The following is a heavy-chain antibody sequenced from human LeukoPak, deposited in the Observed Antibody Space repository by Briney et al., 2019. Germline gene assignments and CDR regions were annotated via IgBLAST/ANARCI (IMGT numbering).Heavy chain of an antibody. Sequence: PGGSLRLSCTASGFSFSNAWVSWVRQAPGKGLEWVGRITSKDDGGTRDYAAPVKGRFTVSRDDSKNTRYLQMNSLKTEDTAVYYCTTPERYYYDTSDFYGSHYWGQGTLVTVSS. J-gene: IGHJ4*02. D-gene: IGHD3-22*01. CDR1: GFSFSNAW. CDR2: ITSKDDGGTR. V-gene: IGHV3-15*01. CDR3: TTPERYYYDTSDFYGSHY.